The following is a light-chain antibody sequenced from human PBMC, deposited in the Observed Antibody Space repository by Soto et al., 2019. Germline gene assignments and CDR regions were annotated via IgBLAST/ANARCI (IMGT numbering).Light chain of an antibody. Sequence: AIQRTQFPSALSSSVGDICSICCRASQGIGNALGWYQQKPEKPPKFLIYDVSTLESGVPSRFSGSGSGTEFTLTISSLQPEDFATYYCQQYDSYPLTFGGGTKVDI. V-gene: IGKV1-13*02. J-gene: IGKJ4*01. CDR3: QQYDSYPLT. CDR1: QGIGNA. CDR2: DVS.